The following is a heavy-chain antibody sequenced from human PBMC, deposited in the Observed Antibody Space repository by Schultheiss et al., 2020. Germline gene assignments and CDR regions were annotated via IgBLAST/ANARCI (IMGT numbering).Heavy chain of an antibody. V-gene: IGHV3-74*01. J-gene: IGHJ6*02. CDR3: ARDHRYSSGWWVRDYYYGMDV. CDR2: INSDGSST. Sequence: GGSLRLSCAASGFTFSSYGMHWVRQAPGKGLEWVSRINSDGSSTSYADSVKGRFTISRDNAKNTLYLQMNSLRAEDTAVYYCARDHRYSSGWWVRDYYYGMDVWGQGTTVTVS. CDR1: GFTFSSYG. D-gene: IGHD6-19*01.